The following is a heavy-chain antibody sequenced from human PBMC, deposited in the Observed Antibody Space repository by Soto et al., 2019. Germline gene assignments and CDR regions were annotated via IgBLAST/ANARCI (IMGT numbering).Heavy chain of an antibody. V-gene: IGHV1-69*06. D-gene: IGHD3-16*01. Sequence: SVKVSCKASGGTFDSYAISWVRQAPGQGLEWMGGVIPMFLKSNYAQKFQGRDTITADKSTNTVYMEMNSLKSEDTAVYYCVRGGGEMANPPPYLYWGQGTQVTVSS. CDR1: GGTFDSYA. CDR2: VIPMFLKS. CDR3: VRGGGEMANPPPYLY. J-gene: IGHJ4*02.